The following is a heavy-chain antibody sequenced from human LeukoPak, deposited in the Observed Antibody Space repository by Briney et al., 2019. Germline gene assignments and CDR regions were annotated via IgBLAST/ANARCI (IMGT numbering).Heavy chain of an antibody. D-gene: IGHD3-10*01. CDR1: GYTLTELS. Sequence: ASVKVSCKVSGYTLTELSMHWVRQATGQGLEWMGWMNPNSGNTGYAQKFQGRVTMTRNTSISTAYMELSSLRSEDTAVYYCARGGMVRGVIINRWFDPWGQGTLVTVSS. J-gene: IGHJ5*02. CDR3: ARGGMVRGVIINRWFDP. V-gene: IGHV1-8*01. CDR2: MNPNSGNT.